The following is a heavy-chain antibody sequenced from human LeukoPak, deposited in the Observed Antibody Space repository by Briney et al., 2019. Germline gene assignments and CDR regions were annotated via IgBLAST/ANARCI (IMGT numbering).Heavy chain of an antibody. CDR2: ISWNGDSI. CDR1: GFTFDDYA. CDR3: TRDEVGATTEFDS. Sequence: GGSLRLSCAASGFTFDDYAMHWVRQAPGKGLEWVSVISWNGDSIGYADSVKGRFTISRDNAKNSLYLQMNSLRAEDTAVYYCTRDEVGATTEFDSWGQGTLVTVSS. V-gene: IGHV3-9*01. D-gene: IGHD1-26*01. J-gene: IGHJ4*02.